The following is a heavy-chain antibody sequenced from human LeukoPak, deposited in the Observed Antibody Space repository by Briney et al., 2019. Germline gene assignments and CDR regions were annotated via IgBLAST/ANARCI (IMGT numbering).Heavy chain of an antibody. V-gene: IGHV1-18*01. Sequence: ASVKVSCKASGYTFTSYGISWVRQAPGQGLEWMGWISAYNGNTNYAQKLQGRVTMTTDTSTSTAYMELRSLRSDDTAVYYCARVVYSGYDWTHGYFGYWGQGTLVTVSS. CDR3: ARVVYSGYDWTHGYFGY. CDR1: GYTFTSYG. J-gene: IGHJ4*02. CDR2: ISAYNGNT. D-gene: IGHD5-12*01.